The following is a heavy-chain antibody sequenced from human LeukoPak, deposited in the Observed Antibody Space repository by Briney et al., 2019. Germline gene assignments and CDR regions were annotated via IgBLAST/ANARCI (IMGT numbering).Heavy chain of an antibody. D-gene: IGHD2-21*01. V-gene: IGHV4-59*01. J-gene: IGHJ5*02. CDR3: ARGRMWFWFDP. Sequence: SETLSLTCTVSGGSISSYYWSWIRQPPGKGLEWIGYIYYSGSTNYNPSLKSLVTISVDTSKNQFSLKLSSVTAADTAVYYCARGRMWFWFDPWGQGTLVTVSS. CDR1: GGSISSYY. CDR2: IYYSGST.